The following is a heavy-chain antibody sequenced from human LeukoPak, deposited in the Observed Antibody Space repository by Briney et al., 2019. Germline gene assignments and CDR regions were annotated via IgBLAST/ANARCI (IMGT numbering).Heavy chain of an antibody. D-gene: IGHD3-22*01. J-gene: IGHJ4*02. CDR1: GYTFTSYY. Sequence: ASVKVSCKASGYTFTSYYMHWVRRAPGQGLEWMGIINPSGGSTSYAQEFQGRVTMTRDTSTSTVYMELSSLRSEDTAVYYCARDLEGITMIGGYWGQGTLVTVSS. CDR3: ARDLEGITMIGGY. CDR2: INPSGGST. V-gene: IGHV1-46*01.